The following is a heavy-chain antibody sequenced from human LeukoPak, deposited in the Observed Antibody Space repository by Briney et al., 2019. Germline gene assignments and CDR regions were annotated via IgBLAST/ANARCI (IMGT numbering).Heavy chain of an antibody. CDR3: ARHEPHKDSSSWYLYYYYGMDV. V-gene: IGHV4-59*08. D-gene: IGHD6-13*01. CDR1: GGTISSYY. Sequence: PSETLSLTCTVSGGTISSYYWSWIRQPPGKGLEWIGYIYYSGSTNYNPSLKSRVTISVDTSKNQFSLKLSSVTAADTAVYYCARHEPHKDSSSWYLYYYYGMDVWGQGTTVTVSS. CDR2: IYYSGST. J-gene: IGHJ6*02.